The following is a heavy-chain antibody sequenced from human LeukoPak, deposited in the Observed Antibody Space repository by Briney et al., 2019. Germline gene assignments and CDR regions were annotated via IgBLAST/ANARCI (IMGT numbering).Heavy chain of an antibody. CDR2: ISSSGSTI. J-gene: IGHJ6*02. CDR1: GFTFSSYE. V-gene: IGHV3-48*03. Sequence: GGSLRLSCAASGFTFSSYEVNWVRQAPGKGLEWVSYISSSGSTIYYADSVKGRFTISRDNAKNSLYLQMNSLRAEDTAVYYCARVSGWYGMDVWGQGTTVTVSS. CDR3: ARVSGWYGMDV. D-gene: IGHD6-19*01.